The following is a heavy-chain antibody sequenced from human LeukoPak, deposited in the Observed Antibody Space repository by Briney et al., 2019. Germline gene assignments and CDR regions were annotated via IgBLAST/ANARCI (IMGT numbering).Heavy chain of an antibody. D-gene: IGHD2/OR15-2a*01. J-gene: IGHJ4*02. V-gene: IGHV4-31*03. CDR1: GGSISSGGYY. CDR2: IYYSGST. Sequence: SETLSLTCTVSGGSISSGGYYWSWIRQHPGKGLEWIGYIYYSGSTYYNPSLKSRVTISVDTSKNQFSLKLSSVTAADTAADTAVYFCASLSPRGTWYLDYWGQGTLVTVSS. CDR3: VYFCASLSPRGTWYLDY.